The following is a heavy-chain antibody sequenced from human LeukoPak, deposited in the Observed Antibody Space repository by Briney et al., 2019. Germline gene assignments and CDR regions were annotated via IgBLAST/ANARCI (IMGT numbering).Heavy chain of an antibody. D-gene: IGHD1-26*01. CDR1: GFTFNNYA. V-gene: IGHV3-23*01. CDR2: ISGGGGST. CDR3: AKGGKWDVTPFDY. J-gene: IGHJ4*02. Sequence: GGSLRLSCAASGFTFNNYAMNWVRQAPGKELEWVSTISGGGGSTYYADSVKGRFTISRDNSKNTLYLQVNSLRAEDTAVYYCAKGGKWDVTPFDYWGQGTLVTVSS.